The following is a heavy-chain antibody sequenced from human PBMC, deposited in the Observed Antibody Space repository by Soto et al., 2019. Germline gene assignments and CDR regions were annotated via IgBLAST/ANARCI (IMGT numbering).Heavy chain of an antibody. J-gene: IGHJ3*02. V-gene: IGHV3-33*01. Sequence: PGGSLRLSCAASGFTFSIYGMHWVRQAPGKGLEWVAVIWYDGTKKYYLDSVKGRFTISRDNSKNTLYLQMSSLRAGDTAVYYCARGVSAFDIWGQGTMVTVSS. D-gene: IGHD3-3*01. CDR1: GFTFSIYG. CDR3: ARGVSAFDI. CDR2: IWYDGTKK.